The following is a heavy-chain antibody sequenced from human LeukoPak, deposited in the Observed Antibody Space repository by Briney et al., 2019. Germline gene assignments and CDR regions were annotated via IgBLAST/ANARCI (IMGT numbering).Heavy chain of an antibody. J-gene: IGHJ4*02. CDR3: AKSSCSSTSCSRIDY. V-gene: IGHV3-30*18. CDR1: GFTFSSYG. D-gene: IGHD2-2*01. Sequence: PGGSLRLSCAASGFTFSSYGMHWVRQAPGKGLEWVAVISYDGSNKYYADSVKDRFTISRDNSKNTLYLQMNSLRAEDTAVYYCAKSSCSSTSCSRIDYWGQGTLVTVSS. CDR2: ISYDGSNK.